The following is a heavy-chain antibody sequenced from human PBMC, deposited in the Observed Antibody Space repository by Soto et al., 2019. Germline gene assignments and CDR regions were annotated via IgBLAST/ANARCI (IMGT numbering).Heavy chain of an antibody. Sequence: QVQLVQSGAEVKKPGSSVKVSCKASGGTFSSYTISWVRQAPGQGLEWMGRIIPILGIANYAQKFQGRVTITADKSTSTAYMELSSLRTEDTAGYYCARDAIAVASFDYWGQGTLVTVSS. CDR3: ARDAIAVASFDY. D-gene: IGHD6-19*01. CDR1: GGTFSSYT. CDR2: IIPILGIA. V-gene: IGHV1-69*08. J-gene: IGHJ4*02.